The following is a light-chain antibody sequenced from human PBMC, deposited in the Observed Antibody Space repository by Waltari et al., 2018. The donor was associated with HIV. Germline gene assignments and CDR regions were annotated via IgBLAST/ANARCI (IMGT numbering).Light chain of an antibody. CDR2: HND. Sequence: QSVLTQPPSVSKAPRQRVTMSCSGSSSNIGNNAVNWYQQLPGKAPKLLIYHNDLLASGVSDRCAGTKSGTSASLAISGLQSEDEADYYCAAWDDSLHGVVFGGGTKLTVL. CDR3: AAWDDSLHGVV. V-gene: IGLV1-36*01. CDR1: SSNIGNNA. J-gene: IGLJ3*02.